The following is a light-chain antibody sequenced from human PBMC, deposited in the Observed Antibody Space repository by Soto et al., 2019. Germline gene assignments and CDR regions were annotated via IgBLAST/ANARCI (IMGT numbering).Light chain of an antibody. CDR2: NNN. CDR1: SSNIPSNT. J-gene: IGLJ2*01. V-gene: IGLV1-44*01. CDR3: TAWDDSLNGVV. Sequence: QSVLTQPPSASGTPGQRVTISCSGSSSNIPSNTVNWYQHLPGTAPRLLIYNNNQRPTGVPDRFAASKSGTSASLAIIALQSEDEADYYCTAWDDSLNGVVFGGGTKLTVL.